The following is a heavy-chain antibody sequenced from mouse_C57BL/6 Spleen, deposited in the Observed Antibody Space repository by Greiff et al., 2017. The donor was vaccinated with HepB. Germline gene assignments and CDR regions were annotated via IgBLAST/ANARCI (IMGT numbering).Heavy chain of an antibody. CDR3: ARNWGNYPYYAMDY. J-gene: IGHJ4*01. CDR1: GFSLTSYG. V-gene: IGHV2-2*01. CDR2: IWSGGST. D-gene: IGHD2-1*01. Sequence: VQRVESGPGLVQPSQILSITCTVSGFSLTSYGVHWVRQSPGKGLEWLGVIWSGGSTDYNAAFISRLSISKDNSKSQVFFKMNSLQADDTAIYYCARNWGNYPYYAMDYWGQGTSVTVSS.